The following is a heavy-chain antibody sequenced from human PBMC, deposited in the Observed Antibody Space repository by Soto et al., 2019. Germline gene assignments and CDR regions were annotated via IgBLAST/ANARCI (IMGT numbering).Heavy chain of an antibody. V-gene: IGHV1-2*04. J-gene: IGHJ6*02. D-gene: IGHD3-22*01. CDR1: GYTFTGYY. CDR3: ATDYYDSSTLSYYYGMDV. Sequence: QVQLVQSGAEVKKPGASVKVSCKASGYTFTGYYMHWVRQAPGQGLEWMGWINPNSGGTNYAQKFQGWVTMTRDTSISTAYMELSRLRSDDTAVYYCATDYYDSSTLSYYYGMDVWGQGTTVTVSS. CDR2: INPNSGGT.